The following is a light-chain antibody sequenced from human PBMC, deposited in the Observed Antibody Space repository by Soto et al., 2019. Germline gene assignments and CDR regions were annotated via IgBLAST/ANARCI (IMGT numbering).Light chain of an antibody. CDR3: QQYSSAPLT. Sequence: ESVLTQSPGTLSLSPGESATLSCRASQSVISNYLAWYQQKPGRAPRLLIDDASTRATGITDRFSGSGSGTDFTLTISRLEPEDFAVYYCQQYSSAPLTFGGGTKVEIK. CDR1: QSVISNY. J-gene: IGKJ4*01. CDR2: DAS. V-gene: IGKV3-20*01.